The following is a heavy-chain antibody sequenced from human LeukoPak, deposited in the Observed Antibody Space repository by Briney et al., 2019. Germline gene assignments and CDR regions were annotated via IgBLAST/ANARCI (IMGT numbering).Heavy chain of an antibody. CDR3: ARRHCSGGDCYFAGADPFDH. D-gene: IGHD2-21*01. Sequence: GGSLRLSCAASGFTVSDTYMSWVRQSPGKGLEWVSVVYKDGKMFYIDSVKGRFAISRDTSKNTVYLQMNNLRAEDTAVYYCARRHCSGGDCYFAGADPFDHWGQGTLVTVSS. CDR2: VYKDGKM. CDR1: GFTVSDTY. J-gene: IGHJ4*02. V-gene: IGHV3-53*01.